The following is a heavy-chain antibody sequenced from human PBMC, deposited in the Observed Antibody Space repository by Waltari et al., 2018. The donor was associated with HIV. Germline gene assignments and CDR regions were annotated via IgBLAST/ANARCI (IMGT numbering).Heavy chain of an antibody. Sequence: VRLVDSGGGLFRPGGAPRLSCIVSGFTVGTRPMTSARHASGKGLEWVSTVYSDGTTVYADSVKGRFNTSRDTSKNILHLLMDSLRVDDTAVYYCAREVFYYDNSGHPGWFDPWGQGTLVAVSS. V-gene: IGHV3-66*01. CDR1: GFTVGTRP. D-gene: IGHD3-22*01. CDR2: VYSDGTT. CDR3: AREVFYYDNSGHPGWFDP. J-gene: IGHJ5*02.